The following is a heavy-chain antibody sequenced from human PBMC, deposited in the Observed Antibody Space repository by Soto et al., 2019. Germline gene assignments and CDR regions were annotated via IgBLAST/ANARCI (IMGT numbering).Heavy chain of an antibody. J-gene: IGHJ4*02. D-gene: IGHD2-15*01. Sequence: HLQLQESGSGLVKPSQTLSLTCAVSGGSISSGGYSWSWIRQPPGKGLEWIGYIYHSGSTYYNPSLKSRVTISVDRSKNQFSLKLSSVTAADTAVYYCARGQVVAAQHWGQGTLVTVSS. CDR2: IYHSGST. CDR1: GGSISSGGYS. CDR3: ARGQVVAAQH. V-gene: IGHV4-30-2*01.